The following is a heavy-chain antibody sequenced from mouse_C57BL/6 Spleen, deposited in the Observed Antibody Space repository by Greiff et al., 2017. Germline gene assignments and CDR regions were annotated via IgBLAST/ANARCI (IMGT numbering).Heavy chain of an antibody. Sequence: VQLQQPGAELVKPGASVKLSCKASGYTFTSYWMHWVKQRPGQGLEWIGMIHPNSGSTNYNEKFKSKATLTVDKSSSTAYMQLSSLTSEDSAVYFCEREGNYGYYAMGYWGQGTSVTVSS. J-gene: IGHJ4*01. CDR2: IHPNSGST. CDR3: EREGNYGYYAMGY. CDR1: GYTFTSYW. V-gene: IGHV1-64*01. D-gene: IGHD2-1*01.